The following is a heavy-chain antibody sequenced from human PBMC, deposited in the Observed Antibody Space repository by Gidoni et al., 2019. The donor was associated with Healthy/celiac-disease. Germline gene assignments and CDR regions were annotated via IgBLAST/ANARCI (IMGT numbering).Heavy chain of an antibody. V-gene: IGHV3-15*01. Sequence: EVQLVESGGGLVKPGGSLRLSCAASGFTFSNAWMSWVRQAPGKGLEWVGRMKSKTDGGTTDYAAPVKGRFTISRDDSKNTLYLQMNSLKTEDTAVYYCTTNLGYWGQGTLVTVSS. CDR2: MKSKTDGGTT. CDR3: TTNLGY. J-gene: IGHJ4*02. CDR1: GFTFSNAW. D-gene: IGHD7-27*01.